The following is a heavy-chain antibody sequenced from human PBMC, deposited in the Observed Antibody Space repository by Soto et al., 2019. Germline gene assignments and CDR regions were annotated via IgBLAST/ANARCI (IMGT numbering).Heavy chain of an antibody. J-gene: IGHJ4*02. V-gene: IGHV4-34*01. CDR2: INHSGST. D-gene: IGHD2-2*01. Sequence: SETLSLTCAVYGGSFSGYYWSWIHQPPGKGLEWIGEINHSGSTNYNPSLKSRVTISVDTSKNQFSLKLSSVTAADTAVYYCARVSTLSYIVVVPASCDYWGQGTLVTVSS. CDR1: GGSFSGYY. CDR3: ARVSTLSYIVVVPASCDY.